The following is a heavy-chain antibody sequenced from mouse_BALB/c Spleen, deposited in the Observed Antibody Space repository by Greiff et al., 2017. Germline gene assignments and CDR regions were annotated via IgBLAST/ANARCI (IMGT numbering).Heavy chain of an antibody. D-gene: IGHD3-2*01. Sequence: QVQLQQSGAELMKPGASVKISCKATGYTFSSYWIEWVKQRPGHGLEWLGVILPGGGSTNYDAKFKSKANFTADTSSNTASMQLSSLTTEDSAVYYCAREEDSTGYPARFAYWGQGTLVTVSA. J-gene: IGHJ3*01. CDR2: ILPGGGST. CDR3: AREEDSTGYPARFAY. V-gene: IGHV1-9*01. CDR1: GYTFSSYW.